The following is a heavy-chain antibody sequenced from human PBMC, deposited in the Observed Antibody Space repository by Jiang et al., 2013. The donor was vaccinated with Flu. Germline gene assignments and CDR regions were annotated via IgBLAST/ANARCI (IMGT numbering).Heavy chain of an antibody. J-gene: IGHJ4*02. CDR1: GFTFSSNA. CDR2: ISYDGGSK. Sequence: QLVESGGGVVQPGRSLRLSCVASGFTFSSNAMHWVRQAPGKGLEWMAFISYDGGSKYYADSVTGRFSISRDNSKNTLYLQMNSLRAEDTAVYYCMRHLLREPYGTSAYYNWGQGTLVTVSS. D-gene: IGHD3-22*01. CDR3: MRHLLREPYGTSAYYN. V-gene: IGHV3-30-3*01.